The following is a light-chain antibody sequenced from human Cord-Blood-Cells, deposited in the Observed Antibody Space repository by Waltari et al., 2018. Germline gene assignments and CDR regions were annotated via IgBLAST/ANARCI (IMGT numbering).Light chain of an antibody. CDR1: PCVSCY. Sequence: EIVLTQSRATLSLSPGVRATLSCRSSPCVSCYLAWYQQKPGQAPRLLIYDATNRATGIPGRFSGSGSETDCTLTISSLEPEDFEVYYCQQHSNWLTFGGGAQVEIK. CDR3: QQHSNWLT. CDR2: DAT. V-gene: IGKV3-11*01. J-gene: IGKJ4*01.